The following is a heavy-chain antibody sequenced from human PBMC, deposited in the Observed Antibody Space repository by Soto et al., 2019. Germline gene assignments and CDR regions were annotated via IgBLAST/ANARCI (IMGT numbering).Heavy chain of an antibody. CDR2: ISGSSGTT. CDR1: GFTFSSYA. D-gene: IGHD2-2*01. J-gene: IGHJ4*02. V-gene: IGHV3-23*01. CDR3: AKVRGRIVVVPAAAFDA. Sequence: EVQLLESGGGLVQPGGSLRLSCAASGFTFSSYAMNWVRQAPGKGLEWVSGISGSSGTTYYAEPVKGRFTISRDNSKDKPYLQINTLRAADTAVYSCAKVRGRIVVVPAAAFDAWGQGTLVTVSS.